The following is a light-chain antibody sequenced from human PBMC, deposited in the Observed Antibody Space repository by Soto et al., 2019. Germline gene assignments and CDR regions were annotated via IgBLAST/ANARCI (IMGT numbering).Light chain of an antibody. J-gene: IGLJ2*01. Sequence: QSALTQPASVSGSPGQSITISCTGTSSDVGGYNYVSWYQQYPGKAPKLMIYDVSNRPSGVSNRFSGSKSGNTASLTISGLQAEDEADYYCSSYTRSSTLRVFGGGTKLTV. CDR3: SSYTRSSTLRV. CDR2: DVS. CDR1: SSDVGGYNY. V-gene: IGLV2-14*01.